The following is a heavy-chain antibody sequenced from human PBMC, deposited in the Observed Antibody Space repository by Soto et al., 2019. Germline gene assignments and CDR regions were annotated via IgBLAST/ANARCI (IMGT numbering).Heavy chain of an antibody. D-gene: IGHD2-8*01. V-gene: IGHV1-2*04. CDR3: ARGDSTDCSNGVCSFFYNHDMDV. Sequence: VASVKVSCKASGYTFTGYYIHWVRQAPGQGLKWLGRINPKSGGTSTAQKFQGWVTMTTDTSISTASMELTRLTSDDTAIYYCARGDSTDCSNGVCSFFYNHDMDVWGQGTTVTVSS. CDR2: INPKSGGT. CDR1: GYTFTGYY. J-gene: IGHJ6*02.